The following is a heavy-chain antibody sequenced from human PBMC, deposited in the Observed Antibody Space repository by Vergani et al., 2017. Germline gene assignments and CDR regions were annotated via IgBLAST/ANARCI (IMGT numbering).Heavy chain of an antibody. J-gene: IGHJ3*02. Sequence: QVQLVQSGAEVKKPGASVKVSCKASGYTFTSYGISWVRQAPGQGLEWMGWISAYNGNTNYAQKLQGRVTMTTDTSTSTAYMELRSLRSDDTAVYYCARANSTPLRFGELFYAFDIWGQGTMVTVSS. CDR3: ARANSTPLRFGELFYAFDI. D-gene: IGHD3-16*01. V-gene: IGHV1-18*01. CDR2: ISAYNGNT. CDR1: GYTFTSYG.